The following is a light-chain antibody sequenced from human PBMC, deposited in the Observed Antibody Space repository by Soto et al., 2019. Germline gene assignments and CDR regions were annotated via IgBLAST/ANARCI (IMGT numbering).Light chain of an antibody. CDR3: QKSDHLPL. Sequence: DIQMTQSPPSLSASVGDRVTITCQASQDIGNSLNWCQHKPGKAPNLVIYDASNLEIGVPSRFSGSGSGTDFTFTISSLRPEDIATYYCQKSDHLPLFGPGTKVDIK. V-gene: IGKV1-33*01. CDR2: DAS. CDR1: QDIGNS. J-gene: IGKJ3*01.